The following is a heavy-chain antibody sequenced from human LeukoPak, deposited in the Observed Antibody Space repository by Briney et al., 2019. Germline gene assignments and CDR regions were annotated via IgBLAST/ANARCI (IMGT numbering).Heavy chain of an antibody. D-gene: IGHD3-22*01. CDR2: ISGSGGST. V-gene: IGHV3-23*01. Sequence: GGTLRLSCAASGFTFSSYGMSWVRQAPGKGLEWVSAISGSGGSTYHADSVKGRFTISRDNSKNTLYLQMNSLRAEDTAVYYCAKEQYYDSSGYWGQGTLVTVSS. CDR3: AKEQYYDSSGY. J-gene: IGHJ4*02. CDR1: GFTFSSYG.